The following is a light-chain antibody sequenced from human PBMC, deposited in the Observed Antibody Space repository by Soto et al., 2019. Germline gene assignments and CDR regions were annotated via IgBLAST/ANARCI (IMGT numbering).Light chain of an antibody. CDR3: AACDDSLTGVV. V-gene: IGLV1-40*01. CDR1: SSNIGAGYD. CDR2: GNS. Sequence: QSVLTQPPSVSGAPGQRVTISCTGSSSNIGAGYDVHWYQQLPGTAPKLLIYGNSNRPSGVPDRFSGSKSGTSASLAITGLQAEDEADYYCAACDDSLTGVVFGGGTKLTVL. J-gene: IGLJ2*01.